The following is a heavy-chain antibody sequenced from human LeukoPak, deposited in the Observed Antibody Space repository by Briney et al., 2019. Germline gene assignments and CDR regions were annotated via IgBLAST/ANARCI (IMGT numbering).Heavy chain of an antibody. CDR1: GYTFTSYG. J-gene: IGHJ6*04. CDR3: ARDKSSRPGYYYYGMDV. CDR2: ISAYNGNT. D-gene: IGHD2-2*01. V-gene: IGHV1-18*01. Sequence: GAAVKVSRKASGYTFTSYGISWVRQAPGQGLEWMGWISAYNGNTNYAQTLQGRVTMTTDTSTSTAYMELRSLRADDTAVYYCARDKSSRPGYYYYGMDVWGKGTPVTVSS.